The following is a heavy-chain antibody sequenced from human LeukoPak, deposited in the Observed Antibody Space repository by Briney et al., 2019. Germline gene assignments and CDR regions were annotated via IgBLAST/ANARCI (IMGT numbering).Heavy chain of an antibody. J-gene: IGHJ6*03. D-gene: IGHD1-14*01. Sequence: KSSETLSLTCAVSGYSISSSDWWGWIRQPPGKGLEWIGYIYYSGSTYYNPSLKSRVTMSVDTSKNQFSLKLSSVTAVDTAVYYCARMPDSSRDYYMDVWGKGTTVTVSS. V-gene: IGHV4-28*01. CDR3: ARMPDSSRDYYMDV. CDR1: GYSISSSDW. CDR2: IYYSGST.